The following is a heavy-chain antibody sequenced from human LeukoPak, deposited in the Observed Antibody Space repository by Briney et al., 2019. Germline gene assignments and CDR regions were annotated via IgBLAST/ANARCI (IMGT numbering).Heavy chain of an antibody. D-gene: IGHD6-13*01. Sequence: GGSLRLSCAASGFTFSSYGMHWVRQAPGKGLEWVAFIRYDGSNKYYADSVKGRFTISRDNAKNSLYLQMNSLRAEDMALYYCAKGRYSSSWTDYFDYWGQGTLVTVSS. CDR1: GFTFSSYG. CDR3: AKGRYSSSWTDYFDY. V-gene: IGHV3-30*02. J-gene: IGHJ4*02. CDR2: IRYDGSNK.